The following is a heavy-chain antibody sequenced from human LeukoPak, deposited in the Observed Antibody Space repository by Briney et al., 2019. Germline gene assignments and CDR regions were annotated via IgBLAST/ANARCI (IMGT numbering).Heavy chain of an antibody. D-gene: IGHD1-26*01. CDR1: GFTVSSNY. V-gene: IGHV3-66*01. CDR2: IYSRGST. CDR3: ARGGGNYCLDY. J-gene: IGHJ4*02. Sequence: GGSLRLSCAASGFTVSSNYMSWVRQAPGKGLEWVSLIYSRGSTYYADSVKDRFTISRDNSKNTLYLQMNTLRAEDTAVYYCARGGGNYCLDYWGQGTLVTVSS.